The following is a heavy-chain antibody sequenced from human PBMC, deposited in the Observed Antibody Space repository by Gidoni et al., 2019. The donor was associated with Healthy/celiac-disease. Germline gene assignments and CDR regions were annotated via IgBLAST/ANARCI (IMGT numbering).Heavy chain of an antibody. J-gene: IGHJ4*02. CDR3: VRDGGVVAAFFDY. V-gene: IGHV1-69*06. CDR2: IIPIFGTA. D-gene: IGHD2-15*01. Sequence: WMGGIIPIFGTANYAQKFQGRVTITADKSTSTAYMELSSLRSEDTAVYYCVRDGGVVAAFFDYWGQGTLVTVSS.